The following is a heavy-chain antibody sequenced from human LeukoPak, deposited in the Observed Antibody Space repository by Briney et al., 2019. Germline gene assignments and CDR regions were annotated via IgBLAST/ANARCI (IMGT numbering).Heavy chain of an antibody. V-gene: IGHV1-46*01. Sequence: ASVKVSCKASGYTFTSYYMHWVRQAPGQGLEWMGIINPSGGSTSYAQKFQGRVTMTRDTSTSTVYMELSSLRSDDTAVYYCATLNTRSTMGVFYYYYGMDVWGQGTTVSVPS. J-gene: IGHJ6*02. CDR3: ATLNTRSTMGVFYYYYGMDV. D-gene: IGHD3-10*01. CDR2: INPSGGST. CDR1: GYTFTSYY.